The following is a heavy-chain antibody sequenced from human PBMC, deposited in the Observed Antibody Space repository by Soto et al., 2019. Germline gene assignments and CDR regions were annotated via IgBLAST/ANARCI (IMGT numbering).Heavy chain of an antibody. V-gene: IGHV3-30-3*01. CDR1: GFTFNNYA. CDR3: AKGRSYYYYYGVDV. J-gene: IGHJ6*02. Sequence: GGSLRLSCAASGFTFNNYAMHWVRQAPGKGLEWVALISYDGSNKYYADSVKGRFTISRDNSKNTLYLQMNSLRAEDTAVYYCAKGRSYYYYYGVDVWGQGTTVTVSS. CDR2: ISYDGSNK.